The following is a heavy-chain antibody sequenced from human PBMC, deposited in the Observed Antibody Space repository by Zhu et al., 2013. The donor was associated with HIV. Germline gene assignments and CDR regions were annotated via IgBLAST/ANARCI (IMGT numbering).Heavy chain of an antibody. J-gene: IGHJ4*02. CDR1: GFDVSANF. V-gene: IGHV3-7*04. CDR3: ARDDYGWSY. Sequence: EVQLVESGGDLIQPGGSLRLSCAASGFDVSANFISWVRQAPGKGLEWVANINEDGSKQYYVDSVKGRFTISRDNAKSSLYLQMNGLRAEDTAVYYCARDDYGWSYWGQGTLVIVSS. CDR2: INEDGSKQ. D-gene: IGHD3-10*01.